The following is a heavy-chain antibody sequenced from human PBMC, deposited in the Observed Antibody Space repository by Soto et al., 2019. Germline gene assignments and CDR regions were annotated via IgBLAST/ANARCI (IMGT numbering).Heavy chain of an antibody. CDR1: GYTFTSYD. J-gene: IGHJ6*02. Sequence: RASVKVSCKTSGYTFTSYDINWVRQAPGQGLEWMGWMKPKSGDTGYAPKFQGRVNMTRNTSTGTAYMELSSLISEDTAVYYCARRRAVVAARPYYYYSMDVWGQGTTVTVSS. CDR2: MKPKSGDT. D-gene: IGHD6-6*01. V-gene: IGHV1-8*01. CDR3: ARRRAVVAARPYYYYSMDV.